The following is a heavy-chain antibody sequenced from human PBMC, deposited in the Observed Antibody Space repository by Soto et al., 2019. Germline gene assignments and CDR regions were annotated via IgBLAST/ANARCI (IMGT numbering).Heavy chain of an antibody. J-gene: IGHJ4*02. V-gene: IGHV3-74*01. CDR1: GFTFSSYW. D-gene: IGHD6-13*01. CDR2: INSGGSST. CDR3: ARAAGYSSSWYTG. Sequence: PGGSLRLSCAASGFTFSSYWVHWVRQAPGKGLVWVSRINSGGSSTSYADSVKGRFTISRDNAKNTLYLQMNSLRAEDTAVYYCARAAGYSSSWYTGWGQGTLVTVSS.